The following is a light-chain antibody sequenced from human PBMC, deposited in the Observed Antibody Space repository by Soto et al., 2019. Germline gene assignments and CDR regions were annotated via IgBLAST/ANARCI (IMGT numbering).Light chain of an antibody. CDR1: SSDVDGYNY. CDR3: SSYTSPTI. Sequence: QSVLTQPASVSGSPGQSITISCTGTSSDVDGYNYVSWYQQHPGKAPKLMIYEVSNRPSGVSNRFSGSKSGNTASLTISGLQDEDEADYYCSSYTSPTIFVTGTKVTV. CDR2: EVS. J-gene: IGLJ1*01. V-gene: IGLV2-14*01.